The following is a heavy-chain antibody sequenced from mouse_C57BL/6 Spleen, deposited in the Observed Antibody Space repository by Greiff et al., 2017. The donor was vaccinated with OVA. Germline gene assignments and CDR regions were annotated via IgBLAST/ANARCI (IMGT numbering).Heavy chain of an antibody. V-gene: IGHV1-50*01. CDR2: IDPSDSYT. CDR1: GYTFTSYW. CDR3: ARVITTVVRYFDV. J-gene: IGHJ1*03. Sequence: QVQLQQPGAELVKPGASVKLSCKASGYTFTSYWMQWVKQRPGQGLEWIGEIDPSDSYTNYNQKFKGKATLTVDRSSSTAYMQLSSLTSEDSAVYYCARVITTVVRYFDVWGTGTTVTVSS. D-gene: IGHD1-1*01.